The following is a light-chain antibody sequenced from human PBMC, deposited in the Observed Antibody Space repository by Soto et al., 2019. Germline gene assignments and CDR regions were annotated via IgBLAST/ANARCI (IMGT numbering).Light chain of an antibody. V-gene: IGKV1-33*01. CDR1: QDISNY. CDR2: DAS. J-gene: IGKJ2*01. CDR3: QQYDNLPPDT. Sequence: DIQMTQSPSSLSASVGDRVTITCQASQDISNYLNWYQQKPGKAPKLLIYDASNLETGVPSRFSGSGSGTDFTFTISSLQPEDIATYYCQQYDNLPPDTFGQGIKLEMK.